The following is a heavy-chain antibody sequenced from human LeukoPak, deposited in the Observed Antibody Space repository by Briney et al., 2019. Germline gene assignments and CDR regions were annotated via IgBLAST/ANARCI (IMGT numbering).Heavy chain of an antibody. V-gene: IGHV1-46*01. Sequence: ASVKVSCKASGYTFTSYYMHWVRQAPGQGLEWMGLINPSGGSTSYAQKFQGRVTVTRDTSTSTVYMELSSLRSEDTAVYYCARGDCSRGSCYLLDHWGQGTLATVSS. CDR3: ARGDCSRGSCYLLDH. D-gene: IGHD2-15*01. CDR1: GYTFTSYY. J-gene: IGHJ4*02. CDR2: INPSGGST.